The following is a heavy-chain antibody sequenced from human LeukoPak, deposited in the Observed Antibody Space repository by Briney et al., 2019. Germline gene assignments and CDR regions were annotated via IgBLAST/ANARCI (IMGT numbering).Heavy chain of an antibody. CDR1: GFTVSGNY. D-gene: IGHD6-19*01. V-gene: IGHV3-66*01. Sequence: GGSLRLSCAASGFTVSGNYMTWVRQAPGKGLEWVSVTYGDGSTSYADSVKDRFTISRDISKNTFFLQMNNLRAEDTAVYYCASEHVAVPGENWGQGTLVTVSS. CDR3: ASEHVAVPGEN. J-gene: IGHJ4*02. CDR2: TYGDGST.